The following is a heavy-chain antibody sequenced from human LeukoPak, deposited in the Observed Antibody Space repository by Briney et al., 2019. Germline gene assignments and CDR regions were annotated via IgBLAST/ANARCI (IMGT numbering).Heavy chain of an antibody. CDR3: ARNRVYGSGSYYPYYYYYGMDV. J-gene: IGHJ6*02. CDR1: GYSFTSYW. V-gene: IGHV5-51*01. Sequence: GESLKISCKGSGYSFTSYWIGWVRQMPGKGLEWMGIIYPGDSDTRYSPSFQGQVTISADKSISTAYLQWSSLKASDTAMYYCARNRVYGSGSYYPYYYYYGMDVWGQGTTVTVSS. CDR2: IYPGDSDT. D-gene: IGHD3-10*01.